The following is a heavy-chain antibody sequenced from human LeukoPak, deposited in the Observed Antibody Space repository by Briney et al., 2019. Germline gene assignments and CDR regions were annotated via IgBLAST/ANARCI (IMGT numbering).Heavy chain of an antibody. CDR2: IYPGDSDT. Sequence: LGESLKISCKGSGYSFTSYWIGWVRQMPGKGLEWMGIIYPGDSDTRYSPSFQGQVTISADKSISTAYLQWSSLKASDTAMYYCARATMVRGDNPYFDYWGQGTLVTVSS. V-gene: IGHV5-51*01. J-gene: IGHJ4*02. CDR3: ARATMVRGDNPYFDY. D-gene: IGHD3-10*01. CDR1: GYSFTSYW.